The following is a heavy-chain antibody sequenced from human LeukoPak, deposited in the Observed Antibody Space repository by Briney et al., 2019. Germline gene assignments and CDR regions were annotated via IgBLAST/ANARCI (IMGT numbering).Heavy chain of an antibody. CDR3: ARIAGSTVTTPDDAFDI. V-gene: IGHV4-34*01. D-gene: IGHD4-17*01. CDR2: INHSGST. CDR1: GGSFSGYY. Sequence: PSETLSLTCAVYGGSFSGYYWSWIRQPPGKGLEWIGEINHSGSTNYNPSLKSRVTISVDTSKNQFSLKLSSVTAADTAVYYCARIAGSTVTTPDDAFDIWGQGTMVTVSS. J-gene: IGHJ3*02.